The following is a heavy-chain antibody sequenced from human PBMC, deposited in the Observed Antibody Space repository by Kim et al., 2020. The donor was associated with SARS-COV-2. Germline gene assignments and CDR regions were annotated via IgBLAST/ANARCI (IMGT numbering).Heavy chain of an antibody. CDR2: IYDSGGT. CDR1: GGPINRGSYF. CDR3: ARQGGGNCYGTLTCAF. D-gene: IGHD2-15*01. V-gene: IGHV4-39*01. Sequence: SETLSLTCTVSGGPINRGSYFWGWIRQPPGKWLEWIGSIYDSGGTSYSPSLKSRLTISVDTSKNQLSLRLSSVTAADTAMYYCARQGGGNCYGTLTCAF. J-gene: IGHJ3*01.